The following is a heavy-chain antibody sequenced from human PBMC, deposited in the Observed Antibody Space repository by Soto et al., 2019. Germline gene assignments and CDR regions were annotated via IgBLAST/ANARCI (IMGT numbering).Heavy chain of an antibody. J-gene: IGHJ4*02. CDR2: ISYSGST. Sequence: PSETLSLTCTVSSDSISSYYWSWIRQPPGKRLERIGYISYSGSTDYNPSLKSRVTISVDTSKNQFSLKLSSVTAADTAVYYCARVSSYSSGWYYFDYWGQGTLVTVSS. CDR1: SDSISSYY. CDR3: ARVSSYSSGWYYFDY. D-gene: IGHD6-19*01. V-gene: IGHV4-59*01.